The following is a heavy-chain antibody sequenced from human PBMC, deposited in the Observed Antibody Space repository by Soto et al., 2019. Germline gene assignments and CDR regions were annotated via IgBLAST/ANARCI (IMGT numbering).Heavy chain of an antibody. CDR2: IYYSGST. V-gene: IGHV4-31*03. CDR1: GGSISSSNYY. CDR3: ARVFSDSSSFFDP. J-gene: IGHJ5*02. D-gene: IGHD6-13*01. Sequence: QVQLQESGPGLVKPSQTLSLTCTVSGGSISSSNYYWSWIRQHPGKGLEWIGYIYYSGSTSYNPSLKSRVTISVDTSKNHFSLKLSSVTAADTAVYYCARVFSDSSSFFDPWGQGTLVTVSS.